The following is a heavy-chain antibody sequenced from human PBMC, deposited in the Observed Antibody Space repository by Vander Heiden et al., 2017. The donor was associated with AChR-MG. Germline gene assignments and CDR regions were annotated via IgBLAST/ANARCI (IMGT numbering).Heavy chain of an antibody. CDR1: GFTLRSYG. J-gene: IGHJ4*02. Sequence: EVQLVESGGGLVQPGGSLRLSCAASGFTLRSYGMNWVRQAPGKGLEWVSYISSSSSTIYHADSVKGRFTISRDNAKNSLYLQMNSLRAEDTAVYYCARKTYYYDSSGYSYFDYWGQGTLVTVSS. CDR3: ARKTYYYDSSGYSYFDY. D-gene: IGHD3-22*01. CDR2: ISSSSSTI. V-gene: IGHV3-48*01.